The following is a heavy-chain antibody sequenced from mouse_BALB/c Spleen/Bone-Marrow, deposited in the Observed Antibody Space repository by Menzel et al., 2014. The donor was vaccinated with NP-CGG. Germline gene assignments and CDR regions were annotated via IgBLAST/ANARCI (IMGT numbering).Heavy chain of an antibody. V-gene: IGHV5-12-2*01. CDR1: GFTFSSYI. CDR3: ARQGVYYGKTYYAMDY. D-gene: IGHD2-1*01. CDR2: ISNGGGST. J-gene: IGHJ4*01. Sequence: VQLKESGGGLVQPGGSLKISRAASGFTFSSYIMSWVRQTPEKRLEWVAYISNGGGSTYYPDTVKGRFTISRDNAKNTLYLQMISLKSEDTAMYYCARQGVYYGKTYYAMDYWGQGTSVTVSS.